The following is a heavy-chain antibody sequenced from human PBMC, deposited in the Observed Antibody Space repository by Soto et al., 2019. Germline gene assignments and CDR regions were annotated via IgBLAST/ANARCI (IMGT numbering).Heavy chain of an antibody. Sequence: QVQLVESGGGVVQPGRSLRLSCAASGFTFSTYAMHWVRQAPGKGLEWVAAISYDGSDKYYAASVKGRFPISRDNSKNTLYLQMNSLRAEDTAVYYCAPGGYCSGGSCYSRRYFAYWGQGTLVTVSS. CDR2: ISYDGSDK. CDR1: GFTFSTYA. CDR3: APGGYCSGGSCYSRRYFAY. V-gene: IGHV3-30-3*01. J-gene: IGHJ4*02. D-gene: IGHD2-15*01.